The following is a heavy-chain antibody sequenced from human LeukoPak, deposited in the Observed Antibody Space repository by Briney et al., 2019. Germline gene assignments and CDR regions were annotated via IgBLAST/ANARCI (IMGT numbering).Heavy chain of an antibody. CDR3: ARGFRAFDF. CDR1: GFTFSSHT. Sequence: GQSLRLSCAASGFTFSSHTMNWVRRAPGKGLEWVSSIRSTSTSIYHADSVKGRFTISRDNTKNSLYLQMDSLRAEDTAVYYCARGFRAFDFWAQGTMVTVSS. CDR2: IRSTSTSI. J-gene: IGHJ3*01. V-gene: IGHV3-21*01.